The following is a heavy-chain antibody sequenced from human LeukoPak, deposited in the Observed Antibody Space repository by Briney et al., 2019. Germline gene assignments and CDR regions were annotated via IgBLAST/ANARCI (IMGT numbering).Heavy chain of an antibody. J-gene: IGHJ4*02. V-gene: IGHV3-30-3*01. Sequence: GSLRLSCAASGFTFSSYAMHWVRQAPGKGLEWVAVISYDGSNKYYADSVKGRFTISRDNSKNTLYLQMNSLRAEDTAVYYCARVGSSFAFPFRVLDYWGQGTLVTVSS. CDR1: GFTFSSYA. CDR2: ISYDGSNK. D-gene: IGHD6-6*01. CDR3: ARVGSSFAFPFRVLDY.